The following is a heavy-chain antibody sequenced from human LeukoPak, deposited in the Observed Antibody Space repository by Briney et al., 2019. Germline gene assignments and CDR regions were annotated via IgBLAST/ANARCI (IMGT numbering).Heavy chain of an antibody. CDR3: ARGRITMVRGVMWYFDY. Sequence: GASVKVSCKASGYTFTGYYMHWVRQAPGQGLEWMGIINPSGGSTSYAQKFQGRVTMTRDTSTSTVYMELSSLRSEDTAVYYCARGRITMVRGVMWYFDYWGQGTLVTVSS. D-gene: IGHD3-10*01. J-gene: IGHJ4*02. CDR1: GYTFTGYY. V-gene: IGHV1-46*01. CDR2: INPSGGST.